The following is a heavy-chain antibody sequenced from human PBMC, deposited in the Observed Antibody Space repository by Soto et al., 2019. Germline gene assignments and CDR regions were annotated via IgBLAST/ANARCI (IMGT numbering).Heavy chain of an antibody. CDR3: AREQLGELSSPGWFDP. CDR1: GGSISSGGYS. V-gene: IGHV4-30-2*01. CDR2: IYHSGST. D-gene: IGHD3-10*01. J-gene: IGHJ5*02. Sequence: SETLSLTCAVSGGSISSGGYSWSWIRQPPGKGLEWIGYIYHSGSTYYNPSLKSRVTISVDRSKNQFSLKLSSVTAADTAVYYCAREQLGELSSPGWFDPWGQGTLVTVSS.